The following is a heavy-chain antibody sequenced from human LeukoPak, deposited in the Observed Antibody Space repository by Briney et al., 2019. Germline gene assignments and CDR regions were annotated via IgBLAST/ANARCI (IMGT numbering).Heavy chain of an antibody. D-gene: IGHD6-19*01. J-gene: IGHJ4*02. Sequence: SETLSLTCTVSGGSISSYYWSWIRQPPGKGLEWIGYIYYSGSTNYNPSLKSRVTISVDTSKNQFSLKPSSVTAADTAVYYCARIAVAGYFDYWGQGTLVTVSS. CDR1: GGSISSYY. CDR2: IYYSGST. V-gene: IGHV4-59*01. CDR3: ARIAVAGYFDY.